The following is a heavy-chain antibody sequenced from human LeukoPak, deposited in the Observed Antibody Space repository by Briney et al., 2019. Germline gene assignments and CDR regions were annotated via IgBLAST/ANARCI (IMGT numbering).Heavy chain of an antibody. CDR1: GFTFSSYS. Sequence: PGRSLRLSCAASGFTFSSYSMNWVRQAPGKGLEWVSAISGSGGSTYYADSVKGRFTISRDNSKNTLYLQMNSLRAEDTAVYYCAKGDERDWAFDIWGQGTMVTVSS. V-gene: IGHV3-23*01. CDR3: AKGDERDWAFDI. D-gene: IGHD2-21*01. CDR2: ISGSGGST. J-gene: IGHJ3*02.